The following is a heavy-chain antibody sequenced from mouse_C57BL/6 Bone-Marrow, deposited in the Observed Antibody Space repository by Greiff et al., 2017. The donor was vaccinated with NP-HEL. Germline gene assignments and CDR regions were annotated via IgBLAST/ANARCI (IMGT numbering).Heavy chain of an antibody. V-gene: IGHV1-82*01. J-gene: IGHJ1*03. Sequence: VQVVESGPELVKPGASVKISCKASGYAFSSSWMNWVKQRPGKGLEWIGRIYPGDGDTNYNGKFKGKATLTADKSSSTAYMQLSSLTSEDSAVYFCARSGPYYYGSSSWYFDVWGTGTTVTVSS. CDR3: ARSGPYYYGSSSWYFDV. CDR1: GYAFSSSW. CDR2: IYPGDGDT. D-gene: IGHD1-1*01.